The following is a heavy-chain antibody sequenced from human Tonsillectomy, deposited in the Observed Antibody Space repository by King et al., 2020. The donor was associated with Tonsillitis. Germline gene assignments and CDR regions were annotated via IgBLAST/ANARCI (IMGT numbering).Heavy chain of an antibody. J-gene: IGHJ4*02. Sequence: VQLVESGGGLVQPGGSVRLSCAASGFTFSSYWMSWVRQAPGKGLEWVANIKQDGSEKYYVDSVKGRITISRDNAKNSLYMQMNSLRAEDTAVYYCARLGFYCSSTSSYGGLRYYWGQGTLVTVSS. CDR3: ARLGFYCSSTSSYGGLRYY. V-gene: IGHV3-7*03. CDR2: IKQDGSEK. CDR1: GFTFSSYW. D-gene: IGHD2-2*01.